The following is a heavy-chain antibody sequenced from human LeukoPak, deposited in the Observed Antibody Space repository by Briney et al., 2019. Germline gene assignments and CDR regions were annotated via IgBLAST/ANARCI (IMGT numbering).Heavy chain of an antibody. CDR3: AKGGYDFWSGPRFDY. J-gene: IGHJ4*02. D-gene: IGHD3-3*01. CDR1: GFTFTYYA. Sequence: GGALGLSCAASGFTFTYYAMSWVRQAPGGGLEWVSAISGGDSTYYAGSVKGRFTISRDNAKNTLYLQMNSLRAEDTAVYYCAKGGYDFWSGPRFDYWGQGTLVTVSS. CDR2: ISGGDST. V-gene: IGHV3-23*01.